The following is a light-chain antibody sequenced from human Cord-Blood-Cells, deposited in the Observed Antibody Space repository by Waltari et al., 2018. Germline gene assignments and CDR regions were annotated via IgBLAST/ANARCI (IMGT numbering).Light chain of an antibody. CDR3: SSYTSSSTWV. V-gene: IGLV2-14*01. CDR2: DAS. Sequence: QSALTQPASVSGSPGQSITISCTGTSSDVCGSNYVSWYQQHPGKAPKLMIYDASNRPSGVSNRFSGSKSGNTASLTISGLQAEDEAYYYCSSYTSSSTWVFGGGTKLTVL. CDR1: SSDVCGSNY. J-gene: IGLJ3*02.